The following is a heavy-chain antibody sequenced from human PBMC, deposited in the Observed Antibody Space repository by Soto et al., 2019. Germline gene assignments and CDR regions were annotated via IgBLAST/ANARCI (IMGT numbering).Heavy chain of an antibody. V-gene: IGHV3-21*01. D-gene: IGHD3-10*01. J-gene: IGHJ6*02. CDR2: IRGFSPYT. CDR3: ARDRGYDAHDYYYNAMDV. CDR1: GFTFRTYT. Sequence: GGSLRLSCISSGFTFRTYTMNWVRQAPGKGLEWVSGIRGFSPYTFYAESVRGRFTISRDNAKNSLFLQMDSLRAEDTAVYYCARDRGYDAHDYYYNAMDVWGQGTPVTVSS.